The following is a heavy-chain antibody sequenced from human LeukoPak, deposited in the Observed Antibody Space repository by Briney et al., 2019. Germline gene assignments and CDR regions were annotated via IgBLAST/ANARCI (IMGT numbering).Heavy chain of an antibody. Sequence: PSETLSLTCTVSGGSISSYYWSWIRQPPGKGLEWIGYIYYSGSTNYNPSLKSRVTISVDTSKNQFSLKLSSVTAADTAVYYCARYWYYDFWSGYYSGDYYGMDVWGQGTTVTVSS. CDR3: ARYWYYDFWSGYYSGDYYGMDV. D-gene: IGHD3-3*01. CDR2: IYYSGST. V-gene: IGHV4-59*01. J-gene: IGHJ6*02. CDR1: GGSISSYY.